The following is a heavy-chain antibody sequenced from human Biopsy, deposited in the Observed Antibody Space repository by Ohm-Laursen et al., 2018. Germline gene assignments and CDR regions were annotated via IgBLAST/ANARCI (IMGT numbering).Heavy chain of an antibody. CDR1: GYTFTTYG. Sequence: ASVKVSCKVSGYTFTTYGISWVRQAPGQGLEWMGWISPYNGNTDSTQKVQGRVTMTTDTSTSTVYMELRSLRSDDTAVYYCARDRRTISGVLTDFDYWGQGTLVTVSS. CDR2: ISPYNGNT. V-gene: IGHV1-18*01. J-gene: IGHJ4*02. D-gene: IGHD3-3*01. CDR3: ARDRRTISGVLTDFDY.